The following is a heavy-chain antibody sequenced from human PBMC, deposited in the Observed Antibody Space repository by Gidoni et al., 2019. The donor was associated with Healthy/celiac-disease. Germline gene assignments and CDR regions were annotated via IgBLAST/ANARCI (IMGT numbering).Heavy chain of an antibody. CDR1: GGSISSYY. J-gene: IGHJ5*02. CDR2: IYYSGRT. V-gene: IGHV4-59*01. Sequence: QVQLQESGPGLVKPSETLSLTCTVSGGSISSYYWSWIRQPPGKGLEWIGYIYYSGRTNYNPSLKSRVTISVDTSKNQFSLKLSSVTAADTAVYYCARNSGSYYERGWFDPWGQGTLVTVSS. D-gene: IGHD1-26*01. CDR3: ARNSGSYYERGWFDP.